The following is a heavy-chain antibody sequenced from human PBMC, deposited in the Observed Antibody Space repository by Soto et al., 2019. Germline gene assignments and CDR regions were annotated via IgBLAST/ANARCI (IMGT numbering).Heavy chain of an antibody. CDR2: IVVGSGNT. J-gene: IGHJ4*02. D-gene: IGHD3-22*01. V-gene: IGHV1-58*01. CDR1: GFTFTSSA. Sequence: ASVKVSCKASGFTFTSSAVQWVRQARGQRLEWIGWIVVGSGNTNYAQKFQERVTITRDMSTSTAYMELSSLRSEDTAVYYCAAPWSSGSSFDYWGQGTLVTVSS. CDR3: AAPWSSGSSFDY.